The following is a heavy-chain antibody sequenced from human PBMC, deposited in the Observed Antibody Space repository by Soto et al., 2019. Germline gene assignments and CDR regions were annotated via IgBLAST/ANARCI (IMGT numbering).Heavy chain of an antibody. Sequence: GGSLRLSCAASGFTFGDYWMHWVRQPPGKGPEWVSRMTGDGRTTQYADSVKGRFTASRDNAKSTLYLQMNSLRAEDTAVYYCATAEVGYWGGGPLFTASS. V-gene: IGHV3-74*03. CDR1: GFTFGDYW. CDR2: MTGDGRTT. J-gene: IGHJ2*01. D-gene: IGHD3-10*01. CDR3: ATAEVGY.